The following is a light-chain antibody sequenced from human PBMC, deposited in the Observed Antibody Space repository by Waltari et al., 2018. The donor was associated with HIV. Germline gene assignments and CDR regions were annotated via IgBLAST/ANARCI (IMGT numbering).Light chain of an antibody. CDR3: PHFITWPPPT. CDR2: GAS. Sequence: EVVLTQSPATLSVSPGQRATLSCRASESVANMLAWYHQKPGQAPRLLVIGASTRACSIPGKFSGSGLGTHFTLTINILQSEDSGLYYCPHFITWPPPTFGQGTKVEI. CDR1: ESVANM. J-gene: IGKJ2*01. V-gene: IGKV3D-15*01.